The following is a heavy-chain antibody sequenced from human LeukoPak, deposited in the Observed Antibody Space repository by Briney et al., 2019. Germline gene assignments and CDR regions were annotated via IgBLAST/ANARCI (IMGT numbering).Heavy chain of an antibody. V-gene: IGHV3-20*04. CDR1: GFTFDDYG. CDR3: ARDRCEQWLVPAYYGMDV. Sequence: PGGSLRLSCAASGFTFDDYGLSWVRQAPGKGLEWVSGINWNGGSTGYADSVKGRFTISRDNSKNTLYLQMNSLRAEDTAVYYCARDRCEQWLVPAYYGMDVWGQGTTVTVSS. CDR2: INWNGGST. J-gene: IGHJ6*02. D-gene: IGHD6-19*01.